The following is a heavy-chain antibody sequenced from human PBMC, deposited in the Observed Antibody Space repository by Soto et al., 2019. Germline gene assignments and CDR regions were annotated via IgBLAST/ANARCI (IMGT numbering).Heavy chain of an antibody. V-gene: IGHV1-69*13. CDR1: GGTFSSYA. CDR2: IIPIFGTA. Sequence: ASVKVSCKASGGTFSSYAISWVRQAPGQGLEWMGGIIPIFGTANYAQNFQGRVTITADESTSSAYMELSSLISEDTAVYYCARDREGMDVWGQGTTVTVSS. J-gene: IGHJ6*02. CDR3: ARDREGMDV.